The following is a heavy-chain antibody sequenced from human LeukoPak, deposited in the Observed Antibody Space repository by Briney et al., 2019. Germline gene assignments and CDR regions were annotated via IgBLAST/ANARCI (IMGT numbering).Heavy chain of an antibody. Sequence: SVKVSCKASGGTFSSYAISWVRQAPGQGLEWMGGIIPIFGTANYAQKFQGRVTITADESTSTAYMELSSLRSEDTAVYYCATWEWELLRNWFDPWGQGTLVTVSS. CDR1: GGTFSSYA. J-gene: IGHJ5*02. V-gene: IGHV1-69*13. CDR2: IIPIFGTA. CDR3: ATWEWELLRNWFDP. D-gene: IGHD1-26*01.